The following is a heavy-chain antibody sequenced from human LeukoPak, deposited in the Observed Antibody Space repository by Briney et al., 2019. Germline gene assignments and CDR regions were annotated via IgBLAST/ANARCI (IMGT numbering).Heavy chain of an antibody. CDR1: GFTFSSYW. CDR3: ALNYDFWSGYES. CDR2: INSDGSSI. D-gene: IGHD3-3*01. V-gene: IGHV3-74*01. J-gene: IGHJ5*01. Sequence: GGSLRLSCTASGFTFSSYWMHWVRQAPGKGLMWVSRINSDGSSITYADSVKGRFTISRDNAKNTLYLQMNSLRAEDTAVYYCALNYDFWSGYESWGQGTLVTVSS.